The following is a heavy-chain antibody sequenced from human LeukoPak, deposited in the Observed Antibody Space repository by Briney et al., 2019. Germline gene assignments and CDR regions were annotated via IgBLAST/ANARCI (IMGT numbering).Heavy chain of an antibody. CDR1: GYSFTSYW. Sequence: GESLKISCKRSGYSFTSYWIGWVRQMPGKGLEGMGIIYPGDSDTRYSPSFQGQVTISADKSISSAYLQWSSLKASDTAMYYCARQVEGSTNWYFDLWGRGTLVTVSS. J-gene: IGHJ2*01. CDR2: IYPGDSDT. D-gene: IGHD2-15*01. CDR3: ARQVEGSTNWYFDL. V-gene: IGHV5-51*01.